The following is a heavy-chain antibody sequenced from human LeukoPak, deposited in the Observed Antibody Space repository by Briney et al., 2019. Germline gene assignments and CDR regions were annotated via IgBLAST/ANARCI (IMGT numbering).Heavy chain of an antibody. D-gene: IGHD3-22*01. CDR2: ISSSSTYT. Sequence: GGSLRLSCAASGFTFSSSRMNWVRQAPGKGLEWVSSISSSSTYTHYADSVKGRFTISRDIAKNSLFLQMNSLRAEDTAVYYCAEDSSAYYIFDHWGQGTLVTVSS. CDR1: GFTFSSSR. V-gene: IGHV3-21*01. CDR3: AEDSSAYYIFDH. J-gene: IGHJ4*02.